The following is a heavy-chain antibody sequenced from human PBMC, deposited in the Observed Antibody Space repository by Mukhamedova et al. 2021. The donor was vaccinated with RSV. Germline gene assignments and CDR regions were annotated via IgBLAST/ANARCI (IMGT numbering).Heavy chain of an antibody. V-gene: IGHV4-59*12. D-gene: IGHD2-15*01. J-gene: IGHJ4*02. CDR2: IYYSGTT. CDR3: ARGYCTGGSCTLNYFDD. CDR1: YY. Sequence: YYWAWIRQPPGKGLEWIGYIYYSGTTNYKPSLTRRVTISLDTSKNQFSLNLISVTAADTAVYYCARGYCTGGSCTLNYFDDWGQ.